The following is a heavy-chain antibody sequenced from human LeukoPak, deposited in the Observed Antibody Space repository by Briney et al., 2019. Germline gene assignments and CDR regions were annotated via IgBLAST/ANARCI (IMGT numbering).Heavy chain of an antibody. Sequence: GGSLRLSCAASGFTFSSSAMSWVRQAPGKGLEWVAVISYDGSNKYYADSVKGRFTISRDNSKNTLYLQMNSLRAEDTAVYYCARDRYSSSWYSYYYYYYMDVWGKGTTVTVSS. CDR2: ISYDGSNK. D-gene: IGHD6-13*01. CDR1: GFTFSSSA. J-gene: IGHJ6*03. CDR3: ARDRYSSSWYSYYYYYYMDV. V-gene: IGHV3-30*04.